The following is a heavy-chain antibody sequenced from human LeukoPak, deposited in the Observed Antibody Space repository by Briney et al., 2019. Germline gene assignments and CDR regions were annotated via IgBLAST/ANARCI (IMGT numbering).Heavy chain of an antibody. CDR2: IWYDGSNK. V-gene: IGHV3-33*01. D-gene: IGHD6-13*01. CDR1: GFTFSSYG. CDR3: ARVGGPYSSSWYGPDY. Sequence: GGSLRLFCAASGFTFSSYGMHWVRQAPGKGLEWVAVIWYDGSNKYYADSVKGRFTISRDNSKNTLYLQMNSLRAEDTAVYYCARVGGPYSSSWYGPDYWGQGTLVTVSS. J-gene: IGHJ4*02.